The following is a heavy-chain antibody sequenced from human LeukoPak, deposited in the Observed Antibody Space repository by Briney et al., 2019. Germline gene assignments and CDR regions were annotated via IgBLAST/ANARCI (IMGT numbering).Heavy chain of an antibody. CDR2: ISSSGSTI. CDR3: ARDLNHYDILTGYWRSFDY. Sequence: GGSLRLSCAASGFTFSSYEMNWVRQAPGKGLEWVSYISSSGSTIYYADSVKGRFTISRDNAKNSLYLQMNSLRAEDTAVYYCARDLNHYDILTGYWRSFDYWGQGTLVTVSS. V-gene: IGHV3-48*03. CDR1: GFTFSSYE. J-gene: IGHJ4*02. D-gene: IGHD3-9*01.